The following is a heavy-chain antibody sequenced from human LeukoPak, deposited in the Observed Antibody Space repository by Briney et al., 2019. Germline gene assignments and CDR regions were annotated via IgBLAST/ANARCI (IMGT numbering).Heavy chain of an antibody. CDR3: ATFGEQQLLLFDY. CDR2: ISSSSSYI. D-gene: IGHD6-13*01. Sequence: GGSLRLSCAASGFTLSSYSMNWVRQAPGKGLEWVSSISSSSSYIYYADSVKGRFTISRDNAKNSLYLQMNSLRAEDTAVYYCATFGEQQLLLFDYWGQGTLVTVSS. CDR1: GFTLSSYS. V-gene: IGHV3-21*01. J-gene: IGHJ4*02.